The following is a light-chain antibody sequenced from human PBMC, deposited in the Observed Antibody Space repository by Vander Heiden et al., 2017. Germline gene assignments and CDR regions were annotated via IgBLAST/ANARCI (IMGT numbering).Light chain of an antibody. Sequence: EIVLTQSPATLSLSPGERATLSCRASQSVSSYLAWYQQKPGPGSRPPIQDGIKQATGIPARFSGSGSGTDFTLTISSLEPEDFAVYYCQQRSNWPPITFGQGTRLEIK. V-gene: IGKV3-11*01. CDR3: QQRSNWPPIT. CDR2: DGI. J-gene: IGKJ5*01. CDR1: QSVSSY.